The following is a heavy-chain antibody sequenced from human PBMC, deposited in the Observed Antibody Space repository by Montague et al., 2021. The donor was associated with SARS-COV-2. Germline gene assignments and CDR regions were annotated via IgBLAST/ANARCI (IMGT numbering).Heavy chain of an antibody. CDR1: GGSFSGYY. V-gene: IGHV4-34*01. J-gene: IGHJ6*03. CDR2: INHSGST. Sequence: SETLSLTCAVYGGSFSGYYWSWIRQPPGKGLEWIGEINHSGSTNYNPSLKSRVTISVDTSKNQFSLKLSSVTAADTAVYYCARGRSSRTHHYYMDVWGKGTTGTVS. D-gene: IGHD6-6*01. CDR3: ARGRSSRTHHYYMDV.